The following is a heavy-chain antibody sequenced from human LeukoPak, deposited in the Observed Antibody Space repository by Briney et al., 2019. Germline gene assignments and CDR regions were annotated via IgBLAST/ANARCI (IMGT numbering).Heavy chain of an antibody. D-gene: IGHD3-16*01. CDR1: GYTFTSYG. J-gene: IGHJ3*02. CDR3: ARDFIRGSYDVAFDI. Sequence: ASVKVSCKASGYTFTSYGISWVRQAPGQGLEWMGWISAYNGNTNYAQKLQGRVTMTTDTSGSTAYMELRSLRSDDTAVYYCARDFIRGSYDVAFDIWGQGTVVTVSS. CDR2: ISAYNGNT. V-gene: IGHV1-18*01.